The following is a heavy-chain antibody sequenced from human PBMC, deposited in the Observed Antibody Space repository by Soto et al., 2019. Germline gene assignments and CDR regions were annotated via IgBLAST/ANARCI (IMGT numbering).Heavy chain of an antibody. CDR1: GFTFSSYG. CDR2: ISYDGSAQ. Sequence: QVQLVESGGGVVQPGRSLRLSCAASGFTFSSYGMLWVLQAPVKGLEWVAVISYDGSAQYYADSVKGRFTISRDNSKNTLYLQMNSLGLEDTAVYYCAKEPLEVSGRNAFNIWGQGTMVTAS. J-gene: IGHJ3*02. CDR3: AKEPLEVSGRNAFNI. V-gene: IGHV3-30*18. D-gene: IGHD1-1*01.